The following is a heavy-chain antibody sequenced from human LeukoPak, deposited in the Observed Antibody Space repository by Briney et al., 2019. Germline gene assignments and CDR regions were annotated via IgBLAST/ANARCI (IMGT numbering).Heavy chain of an antibody. CDR2: ISWNSAYI. Sequence: PGGSLRLSCAASGFTFNHYAIHWVRQVPGKGLEWVSGISWNSAYIGYADSVKGRFTISRDNAKNSVYLQMNSLRAEDTALYYCAKDKAPLYSGYDWDLDFWGQGTMVTVSS. D-gene: IGHD5-12*01. J-gene: IGHJ4*02. V-gene: IGHV3-9*01. CDR1: GFTFNHYA. CDR3: AKDKAPLYSGYDWDLDF.